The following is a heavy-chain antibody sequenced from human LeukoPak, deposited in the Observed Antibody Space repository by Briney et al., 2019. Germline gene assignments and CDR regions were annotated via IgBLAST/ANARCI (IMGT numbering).Heavy chain of an antibody. CDR3: AKRITVSAGYYLDS. V-gene: IGHV3-23*01. D-gene: IGHD2-8*01. Sequence: PGGSLRLSCVGSGFSFSSFAMNWVRQAPGKELEWVSTVSGGGAYTYYADSVKGRFTVSRDDSKRMHFLQMNSLRPEDTALYFCAKRITVSAGYYLDSWGQGTLVTVSS. CDR1: GFSFSSFA. CDR2: VSGGGAYT. J-gene: IGHJ4*02.